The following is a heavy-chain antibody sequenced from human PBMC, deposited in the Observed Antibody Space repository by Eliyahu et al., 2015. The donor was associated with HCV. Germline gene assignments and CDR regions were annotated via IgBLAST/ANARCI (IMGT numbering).Heavy chain of an antibody. CDR1: GFTFDDYA. J-gene: IGHJ5*02. D-gene: IGHD1-26*01. CDR2: ISWNSGSI. CDR3: AKDSSPQWEYNWFDP. Sequence: EVQLVESGGGLVQPGRSLRLSCAASGFTFDDYAMHWVRQAPGKGLEWVSGISWNSGSIGYADSVKGRFTISRDNAKNSLYLQMNSLRAEDTALYYCAKDSSPQWEYNWFDPWGQGTLVTVSS. V-gene: IGHV3-9*01.